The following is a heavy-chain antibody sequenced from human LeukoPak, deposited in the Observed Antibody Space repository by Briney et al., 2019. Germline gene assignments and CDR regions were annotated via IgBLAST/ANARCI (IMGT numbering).Heavy chain of an antibody. CDR2: LSWNSAGI. D-gene: IGHD3-10*01. V-gene: IGHV3-9*01. J-gene: IGHJ4*02. CDR3: AKDRAANYYDSGSYDTYFDY. Sequence: GRSLRLSCAASGFTFDDYAMHWVRHAPGKGLEWVSGLSWNSAGIGYADSVRGRFTISRDNAKNSLFLQMNSLRVEDTALYYCAKDRAANYYDSGSYDTYFDYWGQGTLVTVSS. CDR1: GFTFDDYA.